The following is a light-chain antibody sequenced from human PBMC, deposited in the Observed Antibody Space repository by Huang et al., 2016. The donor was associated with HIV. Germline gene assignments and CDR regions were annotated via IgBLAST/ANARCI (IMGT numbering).Light chain of an antibody. Sequence: EIVMTQSPATLSVSPGERATLSCRASQSVTGNLAWYQHKPGQPPRLLIYGASTRGAGAAARFNASGSGTEFTLNINSLQSEDFAVYYCQQYNKWPRTFGPGTKVDVK. CDR2: GAS. V-gene: IGKV3-15*01. CDR1: QSVTGN. CDR3: QQYNKWPRT. J-gene: IGKJ3*01.